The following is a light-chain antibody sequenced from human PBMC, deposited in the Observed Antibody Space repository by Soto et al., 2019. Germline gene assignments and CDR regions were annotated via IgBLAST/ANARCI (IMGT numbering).Light chain of an antibody. CDR1: SSNIGRNT. CDR2: SNN. V-gene: IGLV1-44*01. J-gene: IGLJ1*01. CDR3: AAWDDSLNGPGYV. Sequence: QPVLTQPPSASGTPGQRVTISCSGSSSNIGRNTVNWYQQLPGTAPKLLIYSNNQRPSGVPDRFSGSKSGTSASLAISGLQSEDEADYYCAAWDDSLNGPGYVFGTGTKLTVL.